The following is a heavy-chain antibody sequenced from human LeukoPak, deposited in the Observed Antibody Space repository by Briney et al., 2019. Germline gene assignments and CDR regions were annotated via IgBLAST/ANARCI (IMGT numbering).Heavy chain of an antibody. Sequence: SETLSLTCTVSGGSINSHYWTWIRQPPGKGLEWIGHSFYTGRTNYSPSLKGRVTISVDRSKNQFSLKLSSVTTADTAVYYCARSTGWHAFTWGQGTLVTVSP. D-gene: IGHD6-19*01. J-gene: IGHJ4*02. CDR2: SFYTGRT. V-gene: IGHV4-59*11. CDR1: GGSINSHY. CDR3: ARSTGWHAFT.